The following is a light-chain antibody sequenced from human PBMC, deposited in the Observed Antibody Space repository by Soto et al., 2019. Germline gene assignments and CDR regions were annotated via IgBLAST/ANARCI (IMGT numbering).Light chain of an antibody. V-gene: IGKV3-20*01. CDR2: DAS. CDR3: QQYARPPYA. Sequence: EIVLTQSPATLSLSPGERATLSCRASQSVSNYLAWYQQKPGQAPRLLIYDASSRATGIPDRVSGSGSGTDFTLTISRLEPEDFAVYYCQQYARPPYAFGQGTKVDIK. CDR1: QSVSNY. J-gene: IGKJ2*01.